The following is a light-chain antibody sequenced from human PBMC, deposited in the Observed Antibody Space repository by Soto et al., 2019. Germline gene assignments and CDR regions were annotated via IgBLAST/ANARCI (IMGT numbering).Light chain of an antibody. CDR3: QQYNSYPYT. J-gene: IGKJ5*01. V-gene: IGKV1-5*03. CDR2: RAS. Sequence: DIQMTQSPSTLSASVGDRVTITCRASQSISSWLAWYQQKPGKAPKLLVYRASTLQSGVPSRFSGSGSGTEFTLTISSLQPDDFATYYCQQYNSYPYTFGQGTRLEIK. CDR1: QSISSW.